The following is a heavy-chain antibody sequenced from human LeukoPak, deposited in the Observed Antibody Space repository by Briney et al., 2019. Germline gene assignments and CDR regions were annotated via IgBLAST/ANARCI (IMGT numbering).Heavy chain of an antibody. CDR3: ARVRYSYGFPEYFQH. J-gene: IGHJ1*01. Sequence: ASVKASCKASGYTFTSYYMHWVRQAPGQGLEWMGIINPSGGSTSYAQKFQGRVTMTRDTSTSTVYMELSSLRSEDTAVYYCARVRYSYGFPEYFQHWGQGTLVTVSS. D-gene: IGHD5-18*01. CDR2: INPSGGST. V-gene: IGHV1-46*01. CDR1: GYTFTSYY.